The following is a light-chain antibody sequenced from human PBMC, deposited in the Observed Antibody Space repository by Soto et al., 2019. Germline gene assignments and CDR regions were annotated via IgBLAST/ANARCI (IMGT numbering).Light chain of an antibody. CDR3: CSYAGGRSPYV. Sequence: QSALTQPASVSGSPGQSITISCTGTTSDVGSYDLVSWYQQHPSKAPKIMIYEVSKRPSGDSNRFSGSKSGNTASLTISGLQAEDEADYYCCSYAGGRSPYVFGTETKVTVL. V-gene: IGLV2-23*02. CDR2: EVS. CDR1: TSDVGSYDL. J-gene: IGLJ1*01.